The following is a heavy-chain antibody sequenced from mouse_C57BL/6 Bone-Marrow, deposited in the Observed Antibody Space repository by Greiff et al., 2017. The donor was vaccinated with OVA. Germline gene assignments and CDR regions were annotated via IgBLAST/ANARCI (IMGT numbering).Heavy chain of an antibody. D-gene: IGHD3-1*01. Sequence: QVQLQQSGAELVRPGTSVKMSCKASGYTFTNYWIGWAKQRPGHGLEWIGVIYPGGGYTNYNEKFKGKATLTADKSSSTAYMQFSSLTSEDSAIYYCARSGGYSFDYWGQGTTLTVSS. J-gene: IGHJ2*01. CDR3: ARSGGYSFDY. CDR1: GYTFTNYW. V-gene: IGHV1-63*01. CDR2: IYPGGGYT.